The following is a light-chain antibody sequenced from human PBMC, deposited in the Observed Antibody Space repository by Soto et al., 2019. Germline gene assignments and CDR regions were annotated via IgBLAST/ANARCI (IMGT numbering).Light chain of an antibody. CDR1: QSVSSY. J-gene: IGKJ4*01. Sequence: EIVLTQSPATLSLSPGERATLSCRASQSVSSYLAWYQQKPGQAPRLLIYDASNRATGIPARFSGSGSGTDFPLTTSSLEPADFAVYYCQQRSNWPLTFGGGTKVEIK. CDR3: QQRSNWPLT. CDR2: DAS. V-gene: IGKV3-11*01.